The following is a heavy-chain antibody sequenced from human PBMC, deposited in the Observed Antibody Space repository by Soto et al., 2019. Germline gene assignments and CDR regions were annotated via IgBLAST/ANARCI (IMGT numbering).Heavy chain of an antibody. Sequence: QVQLVQSGAEVKKPGSSVKVSCKASGGTFSSYAISWVRQAPGQGLEWLGGIIPIFGTANYAQTFQGVVKMTADESTSTAYTELSSLRSEDTAVYYCARGLGNWNYDYWGHGTLVTVS. J-gene: IGHJ4*01. CDR1: GGTFSSYA. V-gene: IGHV1-69*01. CDR2: IIPIFGTA. D-gene: IGHD1-7*01. CDR3: ARGLGNWNYDY.